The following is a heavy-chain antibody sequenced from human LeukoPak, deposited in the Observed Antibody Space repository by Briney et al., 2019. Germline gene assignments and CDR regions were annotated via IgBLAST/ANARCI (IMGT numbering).Heavy chain of an antibody. Sequence: ASVKVSCKASRYTFTSYHIHWVRQAPGQGLEWMGWINTNTGNPTYAQGFTGRFVFSLDTSVSTAYLQISSLKAEDTAVYYCARTSYYYDSSGYDYWGQGTLVTVSS. CDR3: ARTSYYYDSSGYDY. CDR1: RYTFTSYH. D-gene: IGHD3-22*01. J-gene: IGHJ4*02. CDR2: INTNTGNP. V-gene: IGHV7-4-1*02.